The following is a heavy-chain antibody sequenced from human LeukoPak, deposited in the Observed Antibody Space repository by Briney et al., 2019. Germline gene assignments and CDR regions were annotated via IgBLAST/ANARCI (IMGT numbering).Heavy chain of an antibody. J-gene: IGHJ4*02. CDR2: IWYDGSNK. CDR3: ARDAAYSSSWQYY. V-gene: IGHV3-33*01. CDR1: GFTFSSYG. D-gene: IGHD6-13*01. Sequence: PGRSLRLSCAASGFTFSSYGMHWVRQAPGKGLEWVAVIWYDGSNKYYADSVKGRFTISRDNSKNTLYLQMNSLRAEDTAVYYCARDAAYSSSWQYYWGQGTLVTVSS.